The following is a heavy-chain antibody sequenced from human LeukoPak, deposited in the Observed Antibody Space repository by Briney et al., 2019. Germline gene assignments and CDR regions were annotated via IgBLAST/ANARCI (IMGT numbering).Heavy chain of an antibody. D-gene: IGHD3-10*01. Sequence: GGSLRLSCAASGFTFSSYGMHWVRQAPGKGLEWVAVIWYDGSNKYYADSVKGRFTISRDNSKNTLYLQMNSLRAEDTAVYYCARDNMVRGVIIAGTDYWGQGTPVTVSS. CDR3: ARDNMVRGVIIAGTDY. CDR2: IWYDGSNK. J-gene: IGHJ4*02. V-gene: IGHV3-33*01. CDR1: GFTFSSYG.